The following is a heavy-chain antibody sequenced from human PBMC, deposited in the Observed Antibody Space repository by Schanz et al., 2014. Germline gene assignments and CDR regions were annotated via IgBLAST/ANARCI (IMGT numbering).Heavy chain of an antibody. D-gene: IGHD3-10*01. J-gene: IGHJ3*02. CDR3: ARVHIATYHYNSPGAFDI. V-gene: IGHV1-18*01. CDR2: INAHTGNT. Sequence: QLMQSGSEVRNPRASVKLSCKASGSIFGSHVMTWVRQAPVQCPELMGWINAHTGNTQYAQKFQGRVNMTRDTVTTTVHLELTRLRTDDTAIYYCARVHIATYHYNSPGAFDIWGQGTRVTVSS. CDR1: GSIFGSHV.